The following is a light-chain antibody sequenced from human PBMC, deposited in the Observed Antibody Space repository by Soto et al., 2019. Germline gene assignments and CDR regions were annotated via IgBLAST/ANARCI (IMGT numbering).Light chain of an antibody. CDR1: QNLVSSY. CDR2: ATS. Sequence: ETVLTQSPGTLSLSPGETATLLCRASQNLVSSYLAWYQQKPDQAPRLLIYATSTRATGVPDRFSGSGSGTDFTLTISRLEPEDFAVYYCQQPAYSRSFGPGTKVDIK. J-gene: IGKJ3*01. CDR3: QQPAYSRS. V-gene: IGKV3-20*01.